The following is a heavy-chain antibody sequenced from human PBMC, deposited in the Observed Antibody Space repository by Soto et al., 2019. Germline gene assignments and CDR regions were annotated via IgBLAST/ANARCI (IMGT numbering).Heavy chain of an antibody. J-gene: IGHJ5*02. CDR2: DSPYNGNT. D-gene: IGHD3-3*01. V-gene: IGHV1-18*01. Sequence: QVQLVQSGAEVKKPGASVKVSCKASGYTFTSFAITWVRQAPGEGLEWNGWDSPYNGNTNYAQKFQGRITITTDTSTSTAYLESRSLTSEEAAVYYWERGREWPLTGWWFDPWGEGTLVTVSP. CDR1: GYTFTSFA. CDR3: ERGREWPLTGWWFDP.